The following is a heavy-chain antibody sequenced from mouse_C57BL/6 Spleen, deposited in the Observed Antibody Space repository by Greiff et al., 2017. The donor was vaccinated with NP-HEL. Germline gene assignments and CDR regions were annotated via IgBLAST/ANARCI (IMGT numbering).Heavy chain of an antibody. CDR1: GYTFTSYW. CDR2: IDPSDSET. Sequence: VQLQQPGAELVRPGSSVKLSCKASGYTFTSYWMHWVKQRPIQGLEWIGNIDPSDSETHYNQKFKDKATLTVDKSSSTAYMQLSSLTSEDSAVYYCASYGNFPYYFDYWGQGTTLTVSS. D-gene: IGHD2-1*01. V-gene: IGHV1-52*01. J-gene: IGHJ2*01. CDR3: ASYGNFPYYFDY.